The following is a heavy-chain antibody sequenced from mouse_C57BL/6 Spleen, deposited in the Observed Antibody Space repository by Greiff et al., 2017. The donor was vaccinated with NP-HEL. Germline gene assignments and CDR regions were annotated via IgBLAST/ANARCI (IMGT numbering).Heavy chain of an antibody. D-gene: IGHD1-1*01. Sequence: AQLQQPGTELVKPGASVKLSCKASGYTFTSYWMHWVKQRPGQGLEWIGNINPSNGGTNYNEKFKSKATLTVDKSSSTAYMQLSSLTSEDSAVYYCAGPITTVVPGYFDVWGTGTTVTVSS. J-gene: IGHJ1*03. CDR2: INPSNGGT. V-gene: IGHV1-53*01. CDR3: AGPITTVVPGYFDV. CDR1: GYTFTSYW.